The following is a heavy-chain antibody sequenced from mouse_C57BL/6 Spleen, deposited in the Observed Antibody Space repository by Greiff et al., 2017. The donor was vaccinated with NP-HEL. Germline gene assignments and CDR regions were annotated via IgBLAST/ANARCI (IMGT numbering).Heavy chain of an antibody. J-gene: IGHJ4*01. D-gene: IGHD1-1*01. CDR1: GYTFTSYW. CDR3: VLITTVVEEHYYAMDY. V-gene: IGHV1-52*01. CDR2: IDPSDSET. Sequence: QVQLQQPGAELVRPGSSVKLSCKASGYTFTSYWMHWVKQRPIQGLEWIGNIDPSDSETHYNQKFKDKATLTVDKSSSTAYMQLSSLTSEDSAVYYCVLITTVVEEHYYAMDYWGQGTSVTVSS.